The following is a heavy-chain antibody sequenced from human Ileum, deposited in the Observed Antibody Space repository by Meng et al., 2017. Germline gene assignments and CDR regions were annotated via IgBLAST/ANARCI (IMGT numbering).Heavy chain of an antibody. J-gene: IGHJ4*02. Sequence: QGQLQESGPGLGKPSGTLSLTCAVSSGSITSYTYWSWVRLPPGKGLEWIGQISHSGSTFYNPSLKSRVTMSVDKSKSQFSLMLTSVTAADTAAYYCARHGGYYQGFWGQGTLVTVSS. CDR1: SGSITSYTY. D-gene: IGHD4-23*01. CDR2: ISHSGST. V-gene: IGHV4-4*02. CDR3: ARHGGYYQGF.